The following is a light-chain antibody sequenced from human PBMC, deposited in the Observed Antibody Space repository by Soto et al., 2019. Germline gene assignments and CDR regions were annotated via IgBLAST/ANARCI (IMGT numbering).Light chain of an antibody. V-gene: IGKV1-9*01. CDR3: QQLDSYPIT. J-gene: IGKJ5*01. Sequence: DIQLTQSPSFLSASVGDRVTITCRASQGISSYLAWYQQKPGKAPKLLIYAASTLENGVSSRFSGSGSGTEFTLTISNLQPEDFATYYCQQLDSYPITFGQGTRLEIK. CDR2: AAS. CDR1: QGISSY.